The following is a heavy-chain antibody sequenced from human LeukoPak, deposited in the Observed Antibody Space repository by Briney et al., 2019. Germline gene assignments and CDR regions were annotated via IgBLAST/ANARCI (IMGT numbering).Heavy chain of an antibody. CDR3: ARDGGG. V-gene: IGHV3-7*01. Sequence: PGGSLRLSCAASGFSFSSFWMTWVRQAPGKGLEWVANIKEDGSEENYVASVKGRFTISRDNSKNTLYLQMNSLRAEDTAVYYCARDGGGWGQGTLVTVSS. D-gene: IGHD3-16*01. J-gene: IGHJ4*02. CDR2: IKEDGSEE. CDR1: GFSFSSFW.